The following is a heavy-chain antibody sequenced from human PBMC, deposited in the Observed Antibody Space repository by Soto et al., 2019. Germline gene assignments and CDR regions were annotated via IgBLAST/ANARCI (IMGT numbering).Heavy chain of an antibody. Sequence: GESLKISCKGSGYSFTSYWIVWVRQMPGKGLEWMGIIYPGDSDTRYSPSFQGQVTISADKSISTAYLQWSSLKASDTAMYYCASQEMATKNVDAFDIWGQGTMVTVS. V-gene: IGHV5-51*01. CDR3: ASQEMATKNVDAFDI. D-gene: IGHD5-12*01. CDR1: GYSFTSYW. J-gene: IGHJ3*02. CDR2: IYPGDSDT.